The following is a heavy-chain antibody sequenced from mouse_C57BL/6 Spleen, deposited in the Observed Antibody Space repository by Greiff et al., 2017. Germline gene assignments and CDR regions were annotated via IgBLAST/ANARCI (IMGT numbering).Heavy chain of an antibody. Sequence: QVQLQQPGTELVKPGASVKLSCKASGYTFTSYWMHWVKQRPGQGLEWIGNINPSNGGTNYNEKFKSKATLTVDKSSSTAYMQLSSLTSEDSAVYYWAREDDYDEGYYAMDYWGQGTSVTVSS. V-gene: IGHV1-53*01. CDR1: GYTFTSYW. CDR2: INPSNGGT. D-gene: IGHD2-4*01. CDR3: AREDDYDEGYYAMDY. J-gene: IGHJ4*01.